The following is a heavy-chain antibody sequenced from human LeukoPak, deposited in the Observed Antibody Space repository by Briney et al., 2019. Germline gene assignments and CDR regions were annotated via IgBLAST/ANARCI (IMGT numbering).Heavy chain of an antibody. CDR3: VVDYYGSGSYDY. D-gene: IGHD3-10*01. Sequence: PGGSLRLSCAASGFTFSSYSMNWVRQAPGKGLEWVSYISSSSSSTIYYADSVKGRFTISRDNAKNSLYLQMNSLRAEDTAVYYCVVDYYGSGSYDYWGQGTLVTVSS. J-gene: IGHJ4*02. CDR1: GFTFSSYS. V-gene: IGHV3-48*01. CDR2: ISSSSSSTI.